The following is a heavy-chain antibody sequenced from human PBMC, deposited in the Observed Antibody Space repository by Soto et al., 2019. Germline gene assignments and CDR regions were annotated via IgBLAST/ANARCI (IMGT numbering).Heavy chain of an antibody. V-gene: IGHV3-53*04. J-gene: IGHJ3*02. CDR1: GFTVSSNY. Sequence: GGSLRLSCAASGFTVSSNYMSWVRQAPGKGLEWVSVIYSGGSTYYADSVKGRFTISRHNSKNTLYLQMNSLRAEDTAVYYCARVGYGPAVGIDDAFDIWGQGTMVTVSS. CDR3: ARVGYGPAVGIDDAFDI. CDR2: IYSGGST. D-gene: IGHD5-12*01.